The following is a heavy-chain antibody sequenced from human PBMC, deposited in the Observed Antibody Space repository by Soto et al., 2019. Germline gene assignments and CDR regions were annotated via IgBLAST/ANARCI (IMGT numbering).Heavy chain of an antibody. CDR1: GGSISSGGYY. Sequence: SETLSLTCTVSGGSISSGGYYWSWIRQHPGKGLEWIGYIYYSGSTYYNPSLKSRVTISVDTSKNQFSLKLSSVTAADTAVYYCARTPYSGSYYSFDYLGQGTLVTVSS. CDR3: ARTPYSGSYYSFDY. J-gene: IGHJ4*02. V-gene: IGHV4-31*03. D-gene: IGHD1-26*01. CDR2: IYYSGST.